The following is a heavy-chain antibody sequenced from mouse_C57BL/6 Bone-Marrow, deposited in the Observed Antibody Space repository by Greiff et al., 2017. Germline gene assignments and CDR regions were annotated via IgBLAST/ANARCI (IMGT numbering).Heavy chain of an antibody. V-gene: IGHV14-4*01. D-gene: IGHD2-5*01. Sequence: EVQRVESGAELVRPGASVKLSCTASGFNIKDDYIHWVKQRPEQGLEWIGWIDPEIGDTEYASKFPGKATIPSDTSSNTAYLQLSSLTSEDTAVDYCSSFDSNYFDFWGQGTPLTVAS. CDR1: GFNIKDDY. CDR2: IDPEIGDT. J-gene: IGHJ2*01. CDR3: SSFDSNYFDF.